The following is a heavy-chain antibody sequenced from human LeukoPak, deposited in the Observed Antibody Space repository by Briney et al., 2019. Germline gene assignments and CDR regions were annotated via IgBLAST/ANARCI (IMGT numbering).Heavy chain of an antibody. CDR3: ARPYYYDSRIGP. D-gene: IGHD3-22*01. V-gene: IGHV4-30-4*01. CDR2: MYYSGST. CDR1: CGSISSGDYY. Sequence: SETLSLTRTVSCGSISSGDYYWSWIRQPPGKGLEWIAYMYYSGSTYYNPSLKSRVTMSADTSKNQLSLKLSSVTAADTAVYYCARPYYYDSRIGPWGQGILVTVSS. J-gene: IGHJ5*02.